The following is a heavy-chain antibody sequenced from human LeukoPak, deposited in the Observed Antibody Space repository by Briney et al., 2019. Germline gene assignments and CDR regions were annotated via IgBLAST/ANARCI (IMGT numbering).Heavy chain of an antibody. Sequence: GRSLRLSCAASGFSFSNFAMHWVRQAPGKGLEWVAFISNDGSNDFYAEAVQGRFTISRDNSKNTLFLQINSLRPDDTAVYFCAKDREYYYGSGRFKSWGQGTLVTVSS. CDR2: ISNDGSND. J-gene: IGHJ5*01. D-gene: IGHD3-10*01. CDR1: GFSFSNFA. CDR3: AKDREYYYGSGRFKS. V-gene: IGHV3-30*04.